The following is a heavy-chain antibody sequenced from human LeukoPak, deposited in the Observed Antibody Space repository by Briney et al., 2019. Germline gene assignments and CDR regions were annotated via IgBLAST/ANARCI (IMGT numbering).Heavy chain of an antibody. CDR2: ISSSSSYI. V-gene: IGHV3-21*01. CDR3: ARANHDFDAFDI. J-gene: IGHJ3*02. Sequence: GGSLRLSCAASGFTFSSYSMNWVRQAPGKGLEWVSSISSSSSYIYYADLVKGRFTISRDNAKNSLYLQMNSLRAEDTAVYYCARANHDFDAFDIWGQGTMVTVSS. D-gene: IGHD1-14*01. CDR1: GFTFSSYS.